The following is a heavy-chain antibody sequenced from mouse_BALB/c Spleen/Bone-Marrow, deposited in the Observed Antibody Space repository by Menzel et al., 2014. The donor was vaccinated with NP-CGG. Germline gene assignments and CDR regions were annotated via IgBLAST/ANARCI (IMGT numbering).Heavy chain of an antibody. CDR3: ARQAMDY. CDR2: IYPGDGST. Sequence: QVQLQQSGPELVKPGASVKMSCKASGYTFTSYYIHWVKQRPGQGLEWIGWIYPGDGSTKYNEKFKGKTTLTADKSSSTAYMLLSSLTSEDSAIYFRARQAMDYWGQGTSVTVSS. V-gene: IGHV1S56*01. CDR1: GYTFTSYY. J-gene: IGHJ4*01.